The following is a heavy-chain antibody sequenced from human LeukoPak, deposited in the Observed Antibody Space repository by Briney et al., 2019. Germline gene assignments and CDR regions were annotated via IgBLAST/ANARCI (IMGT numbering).Heavy chain of an antibody. CDR2: IYYSGYT. D-gene: IGHD6-13*01. CDR3: ASSSLVAAVANAYFDY. Sequence: SETLSLTCTVSGGSLSSYYWSWIRQPPGRGLEWIGYIYYSGYTNYNPSLKSRVTISVDTSKKQFSLKLNSVTAADTAVYYCASSSLVAAVANAYFDYWGQGTLVTVSS. V-gene: IGHV4-59*01. J-gene: IGHJ4*02. CDR1: GGSLSSYY.